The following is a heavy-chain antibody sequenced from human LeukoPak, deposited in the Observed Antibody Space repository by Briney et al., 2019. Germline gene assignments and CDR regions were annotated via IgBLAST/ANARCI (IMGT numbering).Heavy chain of an antibody. V-gene: IGHV4-34*01. CDR2: INHSGST. CDR1: GGSFSGYY. D-gene: IGHD3-22*01. J-gene: IGHJ4*02. CDR3: ARHQKRYYYDSSGYLHY. Sequence: SETLSLTCAVYGGSFSGYYWSWIRQPPGKGLEWIGEINHSGSTNYNPSLKSRVTISVDTSKNQFSLKLSSVTAADTAVYYCARHQKRYYYDSSGYLHYWGQGTLVTVSS.